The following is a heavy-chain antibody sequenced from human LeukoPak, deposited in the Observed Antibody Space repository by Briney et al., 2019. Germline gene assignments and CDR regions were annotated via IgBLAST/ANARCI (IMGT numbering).Heavy chain of an antibody. CDR1: GGSFSGYL. CDR3: AGGPRESYYNWFDH. Sequence: PSETLSLTCGVYGGSFSGYLWNWIRQPPGKDLEWLGEINHSGSANYHPSLKSRVTISIDTSKNQVSLSLSPVTAADTAVYYCAGGPRESYYNWFDHWGQGTLVTVSS. J-gene: IGHJ5*02. D-gene: IGHD3-10*01. CDR2: INHSGSA. V-gene: IGHV4-34*01.